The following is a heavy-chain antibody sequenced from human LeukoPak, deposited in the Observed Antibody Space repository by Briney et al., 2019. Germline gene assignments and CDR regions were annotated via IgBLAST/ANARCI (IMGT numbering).Heavy chain of an antibody. V-gene: IGHV4-30-4*08. CDR3: ARESAVGATLHY. CDR2: IYYSGST. CDR1: GGSISSGDYY. D-gene: IGHD1-26*01. Sequence: PSETLSLTCTVSGGSISSGDYYWSWIRQPPGKSLEWIGYIYYSGSTYYNPSLKSRVTISVDTSKNQFSLKLSSVTAADTAVYYCARESAVGATLHYWGQGTLVTVSS. J-gene: IGHJ4*02.